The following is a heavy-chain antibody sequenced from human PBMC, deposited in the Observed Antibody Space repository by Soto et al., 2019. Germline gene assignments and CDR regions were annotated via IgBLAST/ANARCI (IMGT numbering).Heavy chain of an antibody. J-gene: IGHJ4*02. CDR3: AKDRVAGPIAARRGFYFDY. CDR1: GFTFSSYA. V-gene: IGHV3-23*01. CDR2: IRGGGGST. Sequence: GGSLRLSCAASGFTFSSYAMSWVRQAPGKGLEWVSAIRGGGGSTYYADSVKGRFTISRDNSKNTLYLQMNSLRAEDTAVYYCAKDRVAGPIAARRGFYFDYWGQGTLVTVSS. D-gene: IGHD6-6*01.